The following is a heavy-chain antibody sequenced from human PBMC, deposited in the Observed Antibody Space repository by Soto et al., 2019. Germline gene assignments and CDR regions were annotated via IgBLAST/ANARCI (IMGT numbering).Heavy chain of an antibody. D-gene: IGHD2-2*01. CDR1: GYTFTGYY. J-gene: IGHJ6*03. V-gene: IGHV1-2*04. CDR2: INPNSGGT. CDR3: ARGKVTSLPLVRYSYYYMDV. Sequence: GASVKVSCKASGYTFTGYYMHWVRQAPGQGLEWMGWINPNSGGTNYAQKFQGWVTMTRDTSISTAYMELSRLRSDDTAVYYCARGKVTSLPLVRYSYYYMDVWGKGTTVTVSS.